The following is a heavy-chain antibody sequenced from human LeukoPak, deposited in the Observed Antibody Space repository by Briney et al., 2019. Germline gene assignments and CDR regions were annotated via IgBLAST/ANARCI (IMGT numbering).Heavy chain of an antibody. CDR2: IIPILGIA. CDR3: ARDIQYCSSTSCPRPNY. Sequence: SVKVSCKASGGTFSSYAISWVRQAPGQGLEWMGRIIPILGIANYAQKFQGRVTITADKSTSTAYMELSSLRSEDTAVYYCARDIQYCSSTSCPRPNYWGQGTLVTVSS. J-gene: IGHJ4*02. CDR1: GGTFSSYA. V-gene: IGHV1-69*04. D-gene: IGHD2-2*01.